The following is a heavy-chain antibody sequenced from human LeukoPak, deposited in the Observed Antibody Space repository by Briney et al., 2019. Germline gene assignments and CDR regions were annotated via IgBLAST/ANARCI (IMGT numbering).Heavy chain of an antibody. CDR2: INPNRGGT. Sequence: GASVRVSCKASGYTFTGYYMHWVRQAPGQGLEWMGWINPNRGGTNYAQKFQGRVTMTRDTSISTAYMELSRLRSDDTAVYYCARDRKSITMIVVATDAFDIWGQGTMVTISS. J-gene: IGHJ3*02. D-gene: IGHD3-22*01. V-gene: IGHV1-2*02. CDR3: ARDRKSITMIVVATDAFDI. CDR1: GYTFTGYY.